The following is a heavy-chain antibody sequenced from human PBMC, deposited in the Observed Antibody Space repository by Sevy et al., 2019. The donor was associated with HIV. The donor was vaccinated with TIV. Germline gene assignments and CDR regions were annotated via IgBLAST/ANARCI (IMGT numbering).Heavy chain of an antibody. CDR3: ATDVVVRGVFPTYYYHYDMDV. CDR2: INTRGDT. Sequence: SETLSLTCTVSGASITNYYWSWIRQPAGKGLEWIGRINTRGDTHYNPSLKSRVTMSLDTSQKHFSLKLTSVIAADTAVYDCATDVVVRGVFPTYYYHYDMDVWGKGTTVTVSS. V-gene: IGHV4-4*07. D-gene: IGHD3-10*01. CDR1: GASITNYY. J-gene: IGHJ6*03.